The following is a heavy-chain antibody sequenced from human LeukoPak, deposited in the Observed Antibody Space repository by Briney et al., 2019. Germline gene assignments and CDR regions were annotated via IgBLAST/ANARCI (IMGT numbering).Heavy chain of an antibody. CDR3: ARDQGITMIRGGKTNWFDP. V-gene: IGHV4-4*07. CDR1: GGSISSYY. D-gene: IGHD3-10*01. Sequence: SETLSLTCTVSGGSISSYYWTWIRQPAGKGLEWIGRIYTNGNTNYNPSLKSRVTMSLDTSKNQFSLNLISVTAADTAVYYCARDQGITMIRGGKTNWFDPWGQGTLVTVSS. CDR2: IYTNGNT. J-gene: IGHJ5*02.